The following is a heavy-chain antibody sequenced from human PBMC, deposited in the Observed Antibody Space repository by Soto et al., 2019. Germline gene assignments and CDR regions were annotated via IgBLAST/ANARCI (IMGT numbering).Heavy chain of an antibody. V-gene: IGHV1-3*04. J-gene: IGHJ5*02. CDR1: GYTFTSYA. Sequence: QVQLVQSGAEVKKPGASVKASCKASGYTFTSYAMHWVRQAPGQRLEWMGWINIGNGNTKYSQKFQGRVTITRDTSASTAYMELISLRSEDTAVYYCAREPLCVGRCYLNWFDPWSQGTLVTVSS. CDR2: INIGNGNT. CDR3: AREPLCVGRCYLNWFDP. D-gene: IGHD2-15*01.